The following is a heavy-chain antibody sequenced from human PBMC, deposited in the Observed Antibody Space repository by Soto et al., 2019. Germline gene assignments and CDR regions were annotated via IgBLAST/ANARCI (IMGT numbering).Heavy chain of an antibody. CDR1: GFTFSSYG. CDR3: AKDLVGAAY. Sequence: QVQLVECGGGVVQPGRSLRLSCAASGFTFSSYGMHWVRQAPGKGLEWVAVISYDGSNKYYADSVKGRFTISRDNSKNTLYLQMNSLRAEDTAVYYCAKDLVGAAYWGQGTLVTVSS. J-gene: IGHJ4*02. V-gene: IGHV3-30*18. CDR2: ISYDGSNK. D-gene: IGHD1-26*01.